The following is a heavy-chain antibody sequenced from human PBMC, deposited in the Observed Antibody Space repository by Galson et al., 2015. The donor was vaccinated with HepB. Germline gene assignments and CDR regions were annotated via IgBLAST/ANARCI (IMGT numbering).Heavy chain of an antibody. Sequence: VKVSCKVSGYTFTDYYMHWVQQAPGKGLEWMGLVDPEDGETIYAEKFQGRVTITADTSTDTAYMELSSLRSEDTAVYYCATVILASGGGNWFDPWGQGTLVTVSS. V-gene: IGHV1-69-2*01. D-gene: IGHD1-26*01. CDR3: ATVILASGGGNWFDP. CDR2: VDPEDGET. J-gene: IGHJ5*02. CDR1: GYTFTDYY.